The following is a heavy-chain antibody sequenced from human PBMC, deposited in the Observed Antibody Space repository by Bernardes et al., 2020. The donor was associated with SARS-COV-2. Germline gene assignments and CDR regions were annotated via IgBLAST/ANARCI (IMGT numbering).Heavy chain of an antibody. J-gene: IGHJ6*02. CDR3: AKDWLAVAGTYYYYGMDV. D-gene: IGHD6-19*01. CDR1: GFTFSSYG. V-gene: IGHV3-33*06. Sequence: SLRLSCAASGFTFSSYGMHWVRQAPGKGLEWVAVIWYDGSNKYYADSVKGRFTISRDNSKNTLYLQMNSLRAEDTAVYYCAKDWLAVAGTYYYYGMDVWGQGTTVTVSS. CDR2: IWYDGSNK.